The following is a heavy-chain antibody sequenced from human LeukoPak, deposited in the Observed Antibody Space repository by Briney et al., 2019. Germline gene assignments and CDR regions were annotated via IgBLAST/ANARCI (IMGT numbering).Heavy chain of an antibody. CDR1: GYTFTSYY. D-gene: IGHD2-15*01. CDR3: ARAGYCSGGSCCGALDY. V-gene: IGHV1-46*01. CDR2: INPSGGST. J-gene: IGHJ4*02. Sequence: ASVKVSFKASGYTFTSYYVHWVRQAPGQGLEWMGIINPSGGSTSYAQKFQGRVTMTRDTSTSTVYMELSSLRSEDTAVYYCARAGYCSGGSCCGALDYWGQGTLVTVSS.